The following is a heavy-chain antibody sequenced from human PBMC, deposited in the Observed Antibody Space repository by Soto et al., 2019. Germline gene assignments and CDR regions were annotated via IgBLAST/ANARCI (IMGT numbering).Heavy chain of an antibody. Sequence: GGSLRLSCAASGFTFSSSAVHWVRQARGHRRQWIGWIDVGSGNANYAQMLQERVTISRDMSTSTAYMELSSLRPEDTAVYYCAADVGGYTPGLATTWGPGAALTVSS. CDR1: GFTFSSSA. D-gene: IGHD1-26*01. CDR2: IDVGSGNA. V-gene: IGHV1-58*01. CDR3: AADVGGYTPGLATT. J-gene: IGHJ4*02.